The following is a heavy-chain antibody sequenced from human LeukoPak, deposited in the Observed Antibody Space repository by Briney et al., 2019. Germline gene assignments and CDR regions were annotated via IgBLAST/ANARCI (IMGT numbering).Heavy chain of an antibody. CDR3: ARAVLGYCSGGSCYAFGY. D-gene: IGHD2-15*01. J-gene: IGHJ4*02. CDR1: GDSISSGAYS. Sequence: SETLSLTCAVSGDSISSGAYSWNWIRQPPGKGLDWIGYIYHSGATYYNPSLKSRVAISVDRSKNQFSLRLTSVTAADTAVYYCARAVLGYCSGGSCYAFGYWGQGTLVTVSS. CDR2: IYHSGAT. V-gene: IGHV4-30-2*01.